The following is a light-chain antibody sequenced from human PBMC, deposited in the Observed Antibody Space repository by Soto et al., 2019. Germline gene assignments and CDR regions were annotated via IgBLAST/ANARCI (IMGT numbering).Light chain of an antibody. V-gene: IGKV3-20*01. Sequence: EIVLTQSPGTLSLSPGERATLSCRASQSVSSNYLAWYRRKPGQAPRLLIYGASYRATDIPGRFSGSGSGTDFTITITRLEPEDFALYYCQQYGSSPPTFGPRPRVDIK. CDR3: QQYGSSPPT. CDR1: QSVSSNY. CDR2: GAS. J-gene: IGKJ1*01.